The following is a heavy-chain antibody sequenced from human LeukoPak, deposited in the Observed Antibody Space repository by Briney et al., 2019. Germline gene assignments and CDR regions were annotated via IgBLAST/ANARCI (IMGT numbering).Heavy chain of an antibody. J-gene: IGHJ4*02. D-gene: IGHD4-17*01. V-gene: IGHV4-59*01. Sequence: PSETLSLTCTVSGGSISNYYWSWIRQPPGKGLEWIGYIYSSGSTNYNPSLKSRVTISVDTSKNQFSLKLSSVTAADTAVYYCAREGTTVTHFDYWGQGTLVTVSS. CDR3: AREGTTVTHFDY. CDR1: GGSISNYY. CDR2: IYSSGST.